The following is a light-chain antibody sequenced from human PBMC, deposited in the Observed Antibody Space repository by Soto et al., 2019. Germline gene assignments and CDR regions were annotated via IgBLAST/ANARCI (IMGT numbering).Light chain of an antibody. Sequence: SYELTQPPSVSVAPGQTARITCGGNNIGSESVHWYQQKPGQAPVLVVYDDSDRPSGIPERFSGSNSGNTATLTISRVEAGDEADYYCQVWDSSSDAWVFGGGTKLTVL. J-gene: IGLJ3*02. CDR1: NIGSES. CDR2: DDS. CDR3: QVWDSSSDAWV. V-gene: IGLV3-21*02.